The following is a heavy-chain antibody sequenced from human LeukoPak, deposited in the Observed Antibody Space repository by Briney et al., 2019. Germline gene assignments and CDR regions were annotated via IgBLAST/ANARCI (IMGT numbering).Heavy chain of an antibody. CDR1: GGSINSSNW. CDR3: AREGETTVVRYFQH. V-gene: IGHV4-4*02. Sequence: PSETLSLTCAVSGGSINSSNWWSWVRQPPGKGLEWIGEIYHSGSTNYNPSLKSRVTISVDKSKNQFSLKLSSVTAADTAVYYCAREGETTVVRYFQHWGQGTLVTVSS. J-gene: IGHJ1*01. D-gene: IGHD4-23*01. CDR2: IYHSGST.